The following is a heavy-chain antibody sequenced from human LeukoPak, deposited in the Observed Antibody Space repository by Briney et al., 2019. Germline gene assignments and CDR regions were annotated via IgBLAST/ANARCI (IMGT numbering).Heavy chain of an antibody. CDR2: IKTDGRTT. CDR3: AKSQLLWFGEDFDY. D-gene: IGHD3-10*01. CDR1: GMTFSNHW. J-gene: IGHJ4*02. Sequence: PGGSLRLSCAASGMTFSNHWMHWVRQVPGKGLVWVSLIKTDGRTTIYADSVKGRFTISRDNSKNTLYLQMNSLRAEDTAVYYCAKSQLLWFGEDFDYWGQGTLVTVSS. V-gene: IGHV3-74*01.